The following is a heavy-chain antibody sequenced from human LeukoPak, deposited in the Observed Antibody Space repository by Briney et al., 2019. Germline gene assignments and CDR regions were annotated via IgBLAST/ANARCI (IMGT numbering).Heavy chain of an antibody. CDR3: AKVTLPASSGYYYFDY. CDR2: ISYDGSNK. Sequence: GRSLRLSCAASGFTFRSYGMHWVRQAPGKGLEWVAVISYDGSNKYYADSVKGRFTISRDNSKNTLYLQMNSLRAEDTAVYYCAKVTLPASSGYYYFDYWGQGTLVTVSS. J-gene: IGHJ4*02. CDR1: GFTFRSYG. D-gene: IGHD3-22*01. V-gene: IGHV3-30*18.